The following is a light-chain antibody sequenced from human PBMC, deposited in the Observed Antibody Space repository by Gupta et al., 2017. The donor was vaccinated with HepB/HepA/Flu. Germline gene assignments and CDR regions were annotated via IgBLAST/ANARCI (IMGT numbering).Light chain of an antibody. Sequence: QSVLTQPPSVSGAPCRRVTISCTGSSSNIVAGYDVHWYQQLPGTDPKRSILTTTNPPSGVLARVFCSSSCKYASPALTAVTAEDEADYYCRFFDNCVGVWVFGGGTKLTVL. J-gene: IGLJ3*02. V-gene: IGLV1-40*01. CDR3: RFFDNCVGVWV. CDR1: SSNIVAGYD. CDR2: TTT.